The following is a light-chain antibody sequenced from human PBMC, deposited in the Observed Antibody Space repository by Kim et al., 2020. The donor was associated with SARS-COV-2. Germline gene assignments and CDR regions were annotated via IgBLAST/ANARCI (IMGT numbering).Light chain of an antibody. Sequence: VSPKYMATLTFCASQIVSNNLAWYQQKPGQPPKLLIYCASTRDTGIPARFSGSGSGTEFTLTISSLQSEDVAVYYCQQYNNWRLTFGQGTKVDIK. CDR3: QQYNNWRLT. CDR1: QIVSNN. V-gene: IGKV3-15*01. J-gene: IGKJ1*01. CDR2: CAS.